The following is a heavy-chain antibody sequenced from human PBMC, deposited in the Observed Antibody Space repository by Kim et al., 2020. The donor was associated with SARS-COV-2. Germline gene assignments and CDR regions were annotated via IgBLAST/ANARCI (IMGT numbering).Heavy chain of an antibody. J-gene: IGHJ4*02. CDR3: ARVTVMYVIRGGDFDY. Sequence: SETLSLTCTVSGDSISSYSWNWIRQPPGKGLEWIGYISNSGSSNYNPSLKSRVTISLDTSKNQFSLSLSSVTAADTAVYYCARVTVMYVIRGGDFDYWGQGTLVTVSS. CDR2: ISNSGSS. CDR1: GDSISSYS. D-gene: IGHD2-8*02. V-gene: IGHV4-59*01.